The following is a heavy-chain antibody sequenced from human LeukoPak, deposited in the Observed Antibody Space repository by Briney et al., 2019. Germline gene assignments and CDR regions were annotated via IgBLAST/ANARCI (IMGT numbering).Heavy chain of an antibody. J-gene: IGHJ4*02. Sequence: GRSLRLSCAASGFTFSSYAMHWVRQASGKGLEWVSAISGSGGSTYYADSVKGRFTILRDNSKNTLYLQMNSLRAEDTAVYYCARLPIVVITSGGYWGQGTLVTVSS. CDR3: ARLPIVVITSGGY. V-gene: IGHV3-23*01. CDR1: GFTFSSYA. D-gene: IGHD3-22*01. CDR2: ISGSGGST.